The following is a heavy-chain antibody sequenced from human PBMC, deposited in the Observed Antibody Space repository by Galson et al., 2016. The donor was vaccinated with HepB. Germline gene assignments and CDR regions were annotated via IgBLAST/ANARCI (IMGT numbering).Heavy chain of an antibody. D-gene: IGHD3-22*01. CDR2: VNHDGGT. CDR1: GASFSGYF. Sequence: SETLSLTCEVNGASFSGYFWSWIRQAPGKGLEWNAEVNHDGGTNYNPSLQARVSISVDTSKTQSSLNVNSVTAADTAVYYCARGDSAGYLGPWGRGTLVTVSS. CDR3: ARGDSAGYLGP. V-gene: IGHV4-34*01. J-gene: IGHJ4*02.